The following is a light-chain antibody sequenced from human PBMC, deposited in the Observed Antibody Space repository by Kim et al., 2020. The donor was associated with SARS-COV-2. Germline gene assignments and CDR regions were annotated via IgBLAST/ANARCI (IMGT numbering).Light chain of an antibody. CDR1: SSNIGASVD. J-gene: IGLJ2*01. CDR3: QSFDSSLSALL. Sequence: QRITISCTGSSSNIGASVDVHWYQQLPGTAPKLLLYRNNNRPSGVPDRFSASRSGTSASLAITGLQPEDEADYYCQSFDSSLSALLFGGGTKVTVL. V-gene: IGLV1-40*01. CDR2: RNN.